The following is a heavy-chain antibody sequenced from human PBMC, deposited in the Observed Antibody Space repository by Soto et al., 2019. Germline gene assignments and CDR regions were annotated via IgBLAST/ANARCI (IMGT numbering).Heavy chain of an antibody. Sequence: GWSLRLSCAASGFTFSSYAMGLVRQGPGKGLEWVALVSIGGSTHYADSVRGRFTISRDNSKNKLSLQMNSLTAEDTAVYFCAKRRGAGGYFDYWGEGALVTVSS. J-gene: IGHJ4*02. CDR1: GFTFSSYA. V-gene: IGHV3-23*01. CDR2: VSIGGST. CDR3: AKRRGAGGYFDY. D-gene: IGHD2-15*01.